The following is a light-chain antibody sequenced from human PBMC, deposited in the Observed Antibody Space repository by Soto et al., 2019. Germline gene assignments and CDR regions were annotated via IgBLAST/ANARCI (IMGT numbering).Light chain of an antibody. V-gene: IGLV2-23*02. CDR1: SSDVGKYNL. J-gene: IGLJ1*01. Sequence: QSVLTQPASVSGSPGQSTTISCTGTSSDVGKYNLVAWYQHHPGKGPKLIIYEVTERPSGVSNRFSGSKSGNTASLTISGLQAEDETDYYCCSYAGSSSFVFGTGTKVTVL. CDR2: EVT. CDR3: CSYAGSSSFV.